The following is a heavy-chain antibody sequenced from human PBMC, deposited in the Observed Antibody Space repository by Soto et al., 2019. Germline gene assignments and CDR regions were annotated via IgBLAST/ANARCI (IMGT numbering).Heavy chain of an antibody. CDR1: GYTFTSYG. D-gene: IGHD1-1*01. J-gene: IGHJ6*02. CDR3: AIQLELTTYYYYYGMDV. CDR2: ITPIIGNT. Sequence: ASVKVSCKASGYTFTSYGISWVRQAPGQGLEWMGWITPIIGNTNYAQKFQGRVTITADESTSTAYMELSSLRSEDTAVYYCAIQLELTTYYYYYGMDVWGQGTTVTVSS. V-gene: IGHV1-18*01.